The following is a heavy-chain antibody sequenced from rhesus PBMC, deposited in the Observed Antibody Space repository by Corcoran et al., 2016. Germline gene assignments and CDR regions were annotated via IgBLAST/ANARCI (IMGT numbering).Heavy chain of an antibody. CDR3: ATYRVPDV. J-gene: IGHJ5-1*01. CDR1: GGSFSSSW. V-gene: IGHV4-80*01. CDR2: INGNSGST. Sequence: QVQLQESGPGLVKPSETLSLTCAVSGGSFSSSWWSLIRQPPGKGLEWIGEINGNSGSTNYNPSLKSRVTISKDASKNQFSLKLSSVTAADTAVYYCATYRVPDVWGPGVLVTASS.